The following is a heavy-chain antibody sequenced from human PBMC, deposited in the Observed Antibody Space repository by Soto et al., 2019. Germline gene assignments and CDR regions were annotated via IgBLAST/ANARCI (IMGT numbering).Heavy chain of an antibody. J-gene: IGHJ6*02. CDR2: ISAYNGNT. CDR3: ARETSVGATYYYYYGMDV. D-gene: IGHD1-26*01. Sequence: ASVKVSCKASGYTFTSYGISWVRQAPGQGLEWMGWISAYNGNTNYAQKLQGRVTVTTDTSTSTAYMELRSLRSDDTAVYYCARETSVGATYYYYYGMDVWGQGTTVTVSS. CDR1: GYTFTSYG. V-gene: IGHV1-18*04.